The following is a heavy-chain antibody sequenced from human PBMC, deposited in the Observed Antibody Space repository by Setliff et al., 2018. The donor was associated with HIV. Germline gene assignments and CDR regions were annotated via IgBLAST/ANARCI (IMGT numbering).Heavy chain of an antibody. J-gene: IGHJ6*02. D-gene: IGHD5-18*01. CDR2: IYSSGST. CDR3: ARVKYSYAQGLYYGMDV. Sequence: SETLSLTCTVSGGSISTSSYYWGWIRQPPGKGLEWIGSIYSSGSTNYNPSLKSRVTMSVDTSKNQFSLKLRSVTAADTAVFYCARVKYSYAQGLYYGMDVWGQGTTVTVSS. V-gene: IGHV4-39*07. CDR1: GGSISTSSYY.